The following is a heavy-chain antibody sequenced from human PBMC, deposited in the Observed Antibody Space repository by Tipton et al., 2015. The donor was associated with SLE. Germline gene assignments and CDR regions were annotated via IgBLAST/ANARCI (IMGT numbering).Heavy chain of an antibody. V-gene: IGHV3-30*03. CDR1: GFTFNTYA. Sequence: SPRLSCAASGFTFNTYAMHWVRQPPGKGLEWVAIISYVESNKQYGASVKGRFSISRDNSKNTLYLQMNSLRPEDTAVYYCARGGDDLFSYHYMDVWGKGATVIVSS. CDR2: ISYVESNK. D-gene: IGHD2-21*01. J-gene: IGHJ6*03. CDR3: ARGGDDLFSYHYMDV.